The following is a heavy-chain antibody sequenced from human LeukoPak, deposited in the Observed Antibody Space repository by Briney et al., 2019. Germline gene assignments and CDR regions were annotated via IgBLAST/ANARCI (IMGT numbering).Heavy chain of an antibody. CDR1: GDTFSSYA. J-gene: IGHJ4*02. CDR3: ARVAAAAGSYYFGY. V-gene: IGHV1-69*04. D-gene: IGHD6-13*01. CDR2: IIPILGIA. Sequence: GASVKVSCKASGDTFSSYAISWVRQAPGQGLEWMGRIIPILGIANYAQKFQGRVTITADKSTSTAYMELSSLRSEDTAVYYCARVAAAAGSYYFGYWGQGTLVTVSS.